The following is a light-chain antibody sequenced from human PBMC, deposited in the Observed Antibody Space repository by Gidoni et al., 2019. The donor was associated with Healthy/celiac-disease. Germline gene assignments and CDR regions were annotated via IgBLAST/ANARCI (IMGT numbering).Light chain of an antibody. CDR2: DAS. Sequence: EIVLTQSPATLSLSPGERATLSCRASQSVSSYLAWYQQKPGQAPRLLIYDASNRATGIPPRFSGSGSGTDFKLTISSLEPEDFAVYYCQQRSNWPLTFGGXTKVEIK. CDR1: QSVSSY. V-gene: IGKV3-11*01. CDR3: QQRSNWPLT. J-gene: IGKJ4*01.